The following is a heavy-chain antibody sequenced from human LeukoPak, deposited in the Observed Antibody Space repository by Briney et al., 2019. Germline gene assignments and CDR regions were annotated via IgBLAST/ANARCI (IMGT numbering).Heavy chain of an antibody. V-gene: IGHV4-61*01. Sequence: SETLSLTCTVSGGSISSSSAYWSWIRQPPGKGLEWIGYIYYTGSTNYNPSLKSRVTISVDTSKNQFSLKLSSVTAADTAVYYCARVGSGSYRGFGYFDYWGQGTLVTVSS. D-gene: IGHD1-26*01. CDR2: IYYTGST. CDR1: GGSISSSSAY. J-gene: IGHJ4*02. CDR3: ARVGSGSYRGFGYFDY.